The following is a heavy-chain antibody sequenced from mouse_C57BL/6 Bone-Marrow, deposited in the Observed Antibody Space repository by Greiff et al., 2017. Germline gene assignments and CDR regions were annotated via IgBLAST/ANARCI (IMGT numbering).Heavy chain of an antibody. CDR2: ISDGGSYT. CDR3: ARDEGLRRRYARDY. D-gene: IGHD2-4*01. CDR1: GFTFSSYA. J-gene: IGHJ4*01. Sequence: EVKVVESGGGLVKPGGSLKLSCAASGFTFSSYAMSWVRQTPEKRLEWVATISDGGSYTYYPDNVKGRFTISRDNAKNNLYLQMSHLKSEDTAMYYCARDEGLRRRYARDYWGQGTSVTVSS. V-gene: IGHV5-4*01.